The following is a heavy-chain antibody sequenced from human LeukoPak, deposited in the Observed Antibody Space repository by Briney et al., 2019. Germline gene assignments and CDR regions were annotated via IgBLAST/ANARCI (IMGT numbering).Heavy chain of an antibody. CDR1: GFTFSSYS. Sequence: GGSLRLSCAASGFTFSSYSMNWVRQAPGEGLEWVSYISSSSSTIYYADSVRGRFTISRDNAKNTFSLQMNSLSAEDTAVYYCARGGTAAGHRDYFDYWGQGTLVTVSS. V-gene: IGHV3-48*01. CDR3: ARGGTAAGHRDYFDY. CDR2: ISSSSSTI. D-gene: IGHD6-13*01. J-gene: IGHJ4*02.